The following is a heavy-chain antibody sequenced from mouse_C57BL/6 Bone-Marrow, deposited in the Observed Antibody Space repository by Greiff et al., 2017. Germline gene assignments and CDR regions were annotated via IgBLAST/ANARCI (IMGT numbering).Heavy chain of an antibody. D-gene: IGHD2-2*01. J-gene: IGHJ2*01. CDR2: INYDGSST. CDR1: GFTFSDYY. V-gene: IGHV5-16*01. CDR3: AREGYYGYDVFDY. Sequence: EVQVVESEGGLVQPGSSMKLSCTASGFTFSDYYMAWVRQVPEKGLEWVANINYDGSSTYYLDSLKSRFIISRDNAKNILYLQMSSLKSEDTATYYCAREGYYGYDVFDYWGQGTTLTVSS.